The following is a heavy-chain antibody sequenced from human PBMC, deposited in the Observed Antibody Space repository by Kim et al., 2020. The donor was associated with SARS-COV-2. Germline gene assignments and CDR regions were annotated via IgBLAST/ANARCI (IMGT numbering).Heavy chain of an antibody. D-gene: IGHD3-9*01. Sequence: DSVKGRFTISSDNAKSSLYLQMNSLRAEDTALYYCATDSGLYYDILTGYDYWGQGTLVTVSS. CDR3: ATDSGLYYDILTGYDY. J-gene: IGHJ4*02. V-gene: IGHV3-9*01.